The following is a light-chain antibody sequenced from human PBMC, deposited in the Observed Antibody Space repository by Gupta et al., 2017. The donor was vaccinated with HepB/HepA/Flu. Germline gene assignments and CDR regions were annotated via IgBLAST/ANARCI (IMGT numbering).Light chain of an antibody. CDR2: DAS. Sequence: DIQMTQSPSSLSASVGDRVTITCQASQDISNYLNWYQQKPGKAPKLLIYDASNLETGVPSRFSGSGYGTDFTFTISSRQPEDIAPYYCQQDYNLLSLTFGGGTKVEIK. V-gene: IGKV1-33*01. CDR1: QDISNY. CDR3: QQDYNLLSLT. J-gene: IGKJ4*01.